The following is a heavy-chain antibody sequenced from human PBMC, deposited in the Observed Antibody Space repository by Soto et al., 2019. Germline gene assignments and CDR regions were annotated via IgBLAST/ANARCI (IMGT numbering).Heavy chain of an antibody. CDR1: GTPISSYY. CDR3: ARVWGGAFDI. V-gene: IGHV4-59*08. J-gene: IGHJ3*02. D-gene: IGHD3-10*01. CDR2: IYYTGTT. Sequence: SETLSLTCNVSGTPISSYYWSWFLQPPGQGLEWVGYIYYTGTTTYNPSLRSRVAISVDASKSQFSLDLRSVTAADTAVYYCARVWGGAFDIWGQGTMVT.